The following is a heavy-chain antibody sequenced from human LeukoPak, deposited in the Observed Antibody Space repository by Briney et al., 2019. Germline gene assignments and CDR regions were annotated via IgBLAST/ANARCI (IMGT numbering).Heavy chain of an antibody. V-gene: IGHV3-15*01. J-gene: IGHJ6*02. CDR3: ASSTSRYGVDV. CDR1: GFNFRNAW. Sequence: GGSLRLPCRGSGFNFRNAWMSWVRRVPGKGLEWVGHIQSEPDGGTTDYAAPVKGRFTISRDDSKNTLSLQMNSLKTEDTAVYYCASSTSRYGVDVWGQGTTVTVAS. D-gene: IGHD2-2*01. CDR2: IQSEPDGGTT.